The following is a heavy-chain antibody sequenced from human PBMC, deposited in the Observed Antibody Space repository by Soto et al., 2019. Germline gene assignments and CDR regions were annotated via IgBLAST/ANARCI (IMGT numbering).Heavy chain of an antibody. J-gene: IGHJ6*02. Sequence: PSETLSLTCTVSGVSISSDYWTWIRQSPGKGLEWIAYTSHTGTTDYTPSLKSRVTISLDTSKNQFSLKLSSVTADDTAVYYCARDRGILTLYYYYYYGMDVWGQGTTVTVSS. CDR2: TSHTGTT. CDR1: GVSISSDY. D-gene: IGHD3-9*01. CDR3: ARDRGILTLYYYYYYGMDV. V-gene: IGHV4-59*01.